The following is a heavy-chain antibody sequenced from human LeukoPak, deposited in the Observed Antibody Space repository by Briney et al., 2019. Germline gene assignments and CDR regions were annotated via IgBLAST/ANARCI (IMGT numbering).Heavy chain of an antibody. J-gene: IGHJ4*02. V-gene: IGHV3-66*01. D-gene: IGHD1-20*01. CDR1: GFTVSYNS. CDR2: IYSGGST. Sequence: GGSLRLSCAASGFTVSYNSMNWVRQAPGKGLEWVSVIYSGGSTYYADSVKGRFTISRDSSKNTLHLQMNSLRAEDTAVYYCASSLRFGIPAPDYWGQGTLVTVSS. CDR3: ASSLRFGIPAPDY.